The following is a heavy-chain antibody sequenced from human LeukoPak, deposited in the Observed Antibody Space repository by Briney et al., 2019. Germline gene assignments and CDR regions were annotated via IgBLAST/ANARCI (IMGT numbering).Heavy chain of an antibody. V-gene: IGHV4-59*01. CDR1: GDSISSYY. D-gene: IGHD3-16*01. CDR2: IYYSGRT. Sequence: SETLSLTCTVAGDSISSYYWSWIRQPPGKGLECIGYIYYSGRTTYNPSLKSRVTISLDTSKNQFSLRLNSVTAADTAVYYCASVRGDERFDYWGQGTLVTVSS. J-gene: IGHJ4*02. CDR3: ASVRGDERFDY.